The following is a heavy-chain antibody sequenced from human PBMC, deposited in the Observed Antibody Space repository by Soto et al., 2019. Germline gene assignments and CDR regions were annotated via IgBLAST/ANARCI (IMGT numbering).Heavy chain of an antibody. CDR3: ARRDAMVRGAMDYYYFGMDV. CDR1: GYTFSGYQ. Sequence: ASVKVSCKASGYTFSGYQMHWVRQAPGQGLEWVGWINPNTGDTNYSQRFQGWVTMTSDTSISTAYMELSSLRSEDTAVYHCARRDAMVRGAMDYYYFGMDVWGQGTTVTVSS. V-gene: IGHV1-2*04. CDR2: INPNTGDT. J-gene: IGHJ6*02. D-gene: IGHD3-10*01.